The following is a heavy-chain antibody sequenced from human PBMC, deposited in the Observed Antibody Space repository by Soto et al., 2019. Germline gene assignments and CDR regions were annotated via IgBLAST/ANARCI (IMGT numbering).Heavy chain of an antibody. V-gene: IGHV1-69*01. CDR2: IIPIFGTA. CDR3: ARDHIRSGYYYFYEDPRYYFDY. Sequence: QVQLVQSGAEVKKPGSSVKVSCKASGGTFSSYAISWVRQAPGQGLEGMGGIIPIFGTANYAQKFQGRVTITADESTSTAYMELSSLRSEDTAVYYCARDHIRSGYYYFYEDPRYYFDYWGQGTLVTVSS. CDR1: GGTFSSYA. J-gene: IGHJ4*02. D-gene: IGHD3-22*01.